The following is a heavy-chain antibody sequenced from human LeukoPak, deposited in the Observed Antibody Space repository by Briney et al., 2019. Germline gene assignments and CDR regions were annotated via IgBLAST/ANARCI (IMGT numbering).Heavy chain of an antibody. CDR2: IYTSGST. D-gene: IGHD3-9*01. Sequence: PSETLSLTCTVSGGSISSYYWSWIRQPAGKGLEWIGRIYTSGSTNYNPPLKSRVTISVDTSKNQFSLKLSSVTAADTAVYYCARDLYDILTGYSSGIDYWGQGTLVTVSS. CDR3: ARDLYDILTGYSSGIDY. CDR1: GGSISSYY. J-gene: IGHJ4*02. V-gene: IGHV4-4*07.